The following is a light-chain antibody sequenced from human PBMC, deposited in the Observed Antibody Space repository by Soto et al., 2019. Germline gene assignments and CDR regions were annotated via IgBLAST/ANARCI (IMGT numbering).Light chain of an antibody. CDR1: SNDVGAYNY. CDR3: SAYTRRTTSSWV. J-gene: IGLJ3*02. Sequence: SALTQPASVSGSPGQSITISCTGTSNDVGAYNYVSWYQQHPGKAPKLLIHEVSNRPSGVSNRFSGSKSGNTASLTISGLQAEDEAHYYCSAYTRRTTSSWVFGGGTKLTVL. CDR2: EVS. V-gene: IGLV2-14*01.